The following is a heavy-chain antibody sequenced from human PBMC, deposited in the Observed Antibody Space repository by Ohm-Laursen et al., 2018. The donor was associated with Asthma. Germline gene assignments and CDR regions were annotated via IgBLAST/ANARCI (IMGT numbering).Heavy chain of an antibody. V-gene: IGHV3-21*01. D-gene: IGHD1-26*01. CDR3: ARIGPEWELPGREYSLHH. CDR1: GYTFSRYS. CDR2: ISTASSFI. J-gene: IGHJ1*01. Sequence: LRLSCAASGYTFSRYSIHWVRQIPGKGLEWVASISTASSFIYYADSVRGRFTTSRDNARSSVYLQMNSLRAEDTALYYCARIGPEWELPGREYSLHHWGQGTQVTVSS.